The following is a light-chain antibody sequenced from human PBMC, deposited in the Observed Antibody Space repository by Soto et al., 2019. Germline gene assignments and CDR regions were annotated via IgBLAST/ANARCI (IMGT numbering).Light chain of an antibody. CDR2: GNT. Sequence: QSVLTQPPSVSGAPGQRITISCTGSSSNIGAGYDVHWYQQLPGRAPKLLIYGNTNRPSGVPDRFSGSRSATSASLAITGLQADDESEYYCQSYDSSLSGYVFGSGTKVTVL. CDR3: QSYDSSLSGYV. J-gene: IGLJ1*01. V-gene: IGLV1-40*01. CDR1: SSNIGAGYD.